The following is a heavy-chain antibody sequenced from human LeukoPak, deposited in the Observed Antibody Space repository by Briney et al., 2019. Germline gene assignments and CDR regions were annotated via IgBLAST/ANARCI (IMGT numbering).Heavy chain of an antibody. Sequence: GGSLRLSCAASGFTFSSCSMNWVRQAPGKGLEWVSYISSSSSNIDYADSVKGRFTISRDNAKNSLYLQMNSLRAEDTAVYYCARDFGYNWKANWFDPWGQGTLVTVS. CDR2: ISSSSSNI. D-gene: IGHD1-1*01. V-gene: IGHV3-48*01. J-gene: IGHJ5*02. CDR3: ARDFGYNWKANWFDP. CDR1: GFTFSSCS.